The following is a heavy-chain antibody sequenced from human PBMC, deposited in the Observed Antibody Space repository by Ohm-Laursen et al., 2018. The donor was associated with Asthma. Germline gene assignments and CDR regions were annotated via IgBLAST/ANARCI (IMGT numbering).Heavy chain of an antibody. CDR1: GFTFSSYG. V-gene: IGHV3-33*01. CDR3: ARDGIAATPIGWFDP. D-gene: IGHD2-15*01. CDR2: IWYDGSYT. Sequence: SSLRLSCTASGFTFSSYGMHWVRQAPGKGLEWVSVIWYDGSYTYYADSVKGRFTISRDNSKNTLYLQMNSLRAEDTAVYYCARDGIAATPIGWFDPWGQGTLVTVSS. J-gene: IGHJ5*02.